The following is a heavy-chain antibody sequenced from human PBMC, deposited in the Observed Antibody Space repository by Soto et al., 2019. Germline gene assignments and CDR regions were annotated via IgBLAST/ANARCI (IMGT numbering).Heavy chain of an antibody. CDR2: IIPIFGTA. Sequence: EASVKVSCKASGGTFSSYAISWVRQAPGQGLEWMGGIIPIFGTANYAQKFQGRVTITADESTSTAYMELSSLRSEDTVVYYCARGGYCTNGVCYGGRYYGMDVWGQGTTVTVSS. J-gene: IGHJ6*02. CDR3: ARGGYCTNGVCYGGRYYGMDV. D-gene: IGHD2-8*01. V-gene: IGHV1-69*13. CDR1: GGTFSSYA.